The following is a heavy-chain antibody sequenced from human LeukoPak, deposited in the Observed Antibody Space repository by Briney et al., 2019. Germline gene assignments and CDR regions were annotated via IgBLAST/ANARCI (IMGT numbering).Heavy chain of an antibody. CDR2: IIPIFGTA. D-gene: IGHD3-3*01. CDR1: GGTFSSYA. V-gene: IGHV1-69*13. Sequence: ASVKVSCKASGGTFSSYAISWVRQAPGQGLEWMGGIIPIFGTANYAQKFQGRVTITADESTSTAYMELSSLRSEDTAVYYCARGLFTIFGVVNKYYYYMDVWGKGTTVTVSS. CDR3: ARGLFTIFGVVNKYYYYMDV. J-gene: IGHJ6*03.